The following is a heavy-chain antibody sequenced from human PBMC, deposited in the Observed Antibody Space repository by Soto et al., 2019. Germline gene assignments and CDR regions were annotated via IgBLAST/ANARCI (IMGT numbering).Heavy chain of an antibody. CDR3: AKADGQQWLIPHLDN. Sequence: PAGSLRLSCVASGFNFKKFAMAWVRQAAGEGLEWVSGISCCGGSASYADSVKGRFSIARDDSKNTVSLQLNSLRVEDTAQYYCAKADGQQWLIPHLDNWGQGTLVTVSS. V-gene: IGHV3-23*01. J-gene: IGHJ4*02. CDR1: GFNFKKFA. CDR2: ISCCGGSA. D-gene: IGHD6-19*01.